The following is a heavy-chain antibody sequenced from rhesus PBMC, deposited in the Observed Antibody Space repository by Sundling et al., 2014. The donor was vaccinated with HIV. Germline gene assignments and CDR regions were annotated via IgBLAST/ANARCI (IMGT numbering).Heavy chain of an antibody. D-gene: IGHD2-2*01. CDR3: VRDDILDNFDLYTFDY. V-gene: IGHV4-93*01. J-gene: IGHJ4*01. Sequence: QVQLQESGPAVVKPSETLSLTCAVSGGSVSNTYWWYWIRQTPGKGLEWIGGIFGGAGVTKYSPSLKSRVSISRDTSKNQFSLRLSSVTAADTALYYCVRDDILDNFDLYTFDYWGPGVLVTVSS. CDR1: GGSVSNTYW. CDR2: IFGGAGVT.